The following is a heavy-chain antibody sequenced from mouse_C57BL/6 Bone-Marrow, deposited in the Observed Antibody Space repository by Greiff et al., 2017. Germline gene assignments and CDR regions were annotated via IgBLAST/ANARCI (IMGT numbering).Heavy chain of an antibody. V-gene: IGHV1-15*01. Sequence: QVHVKQSGAELVRPGASVTLSCKASGYTFTDYEMHWVKQTPVHGLEWIGAIDPETGGTAYNQKFKGKAILTADKSSRTAYMELRRLTSEDAAVYYCTRSGPLFYYYAMDYWGQGTSVTVSS. D-gene: IGHD1-1*01. CDR1: GYTFTDYE. J-gene: IGHJ4*01. CDR3: TRSGPLFYYYAMDY. CDR2: IDPETGGT.